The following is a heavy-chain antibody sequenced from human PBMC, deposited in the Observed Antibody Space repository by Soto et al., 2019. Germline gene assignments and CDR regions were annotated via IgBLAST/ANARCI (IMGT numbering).Heavy chain of an antibody. V-gene: IGHV3-33*01. Sequence: QVQLVESGGGVVQPGRSLRLSCAASGFTFSSYGMHWVRQAPGKGLEWVAVIWYDGSNKYYADSVKGQFTISRDNSKNTLDLQMSSLSAEDTAVYYCAREGLLWFGELFPYYYYGMDVWGQGTTVTVSS. D-gene: IGHD3-10*01. CDR3: AREGLLWFGELFPYYYYGMDV. J-gene: IGHJ6*02. CDR2: IWYDGSNK. CDR1: GFTFSSYG.